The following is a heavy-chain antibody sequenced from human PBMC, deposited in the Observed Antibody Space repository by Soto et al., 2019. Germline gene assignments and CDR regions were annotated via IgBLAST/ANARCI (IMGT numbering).Heavy chain of an antibody. Sequence: PSETLSLTCAVSGYSISSGYYRGWIRQPPGKGLEWIGSIYHSGSTYYNPSLKSRVTISVDTSKNQFSLKLSSVTAADTAVYYCARPDEGGYYRHAFDIWGQGTMVTVS. CDR2: IYHSGST. CDR1: GYSISSGYY. CDR3: ARPDEGGYYRHAFDI. D-gene: IGHD3-3*01. V-gene: IGHV4-38-2*01. J-gene: IGHJ3*02.